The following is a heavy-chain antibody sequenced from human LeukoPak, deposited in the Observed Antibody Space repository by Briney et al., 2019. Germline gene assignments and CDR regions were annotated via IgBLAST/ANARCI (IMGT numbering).Heavy chain of an antibody. Sequence: PGGSLRLSCAASGFTFDDYGMSWVRQAPGKGLEWVSGISTGYADSVKGRFTISRDNAKNSLYLQMNSLRAEDTALYHCARSEIPTRDTSYGMDVWGQGTTVTVSS. CDR2: IST. J-gene: IGHJ6*02. V-gene: IGHV3-20*01. CDR1: GFTFDDYG. CDR3: ARSEIPTRDTSYGMDV. D-gene: IGHD1-26*01.